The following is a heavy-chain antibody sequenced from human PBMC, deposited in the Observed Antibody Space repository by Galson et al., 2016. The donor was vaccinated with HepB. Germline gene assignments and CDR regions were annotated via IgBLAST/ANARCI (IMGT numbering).Heavy chain of an antibody. D-gene: IGHD1-26*01. Sequence: SLRLSCAVSGFTVSTYYMSWVRQAPGKGLEWVSVIYTDGETHFADSVKGRFSISRDTSRNTLYLQMNSLRVEDTGVYYCARDFDISGDYWGQGTLVTVSS. V-gene: IGHV3-53*05. CDR1: GFTVSTYY. CDR3: ARDFDISGDY. J-gene: IGHJ4*02. CDR2: IYTDGET.